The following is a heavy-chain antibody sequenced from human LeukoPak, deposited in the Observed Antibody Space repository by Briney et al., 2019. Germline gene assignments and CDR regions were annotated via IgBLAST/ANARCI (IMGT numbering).Heavy chain of an antibody. CDR2: ISAYNGNT. D-gene: IGHD3-10*01. J-gene: IGHJ4*02. Sequence: ASVKVSCKASGYTFTSYGISWVRQAPGQGLEWMGWISAYNGNTNYAQKLQGRLTMTTDTSTSTAYMELSRLRSDDTAVYYCARVYGSGSYYNYWGQGTLVTVSS. CDR1: GYTFTSYG. CDR3: ARVYGSGSYYNY. V-gene: IGHV1-18*01.